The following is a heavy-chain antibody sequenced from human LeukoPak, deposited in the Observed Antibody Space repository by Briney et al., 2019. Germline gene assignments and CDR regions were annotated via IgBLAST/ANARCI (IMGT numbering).Heavy chain of an antibody. D-gene: IGHD6-19*01. Sequence: ASVTVSCKASGYTFTGYYMHWVRQAPGQGLEWMGWINPSSGGTNYAQKFQGRVTMTRDTSISTAYMELSRLRSDDTAVYYCARDRGIAVAGIMEFDPWGQGTLVTVSS. CDR2: INPSSGGT. CDR1: GYTFTGYY. J-gene: IGHJ5*02. V-gene: IGHV1-2*02. CDR3: ARDRGIAVAGIMEFDP.